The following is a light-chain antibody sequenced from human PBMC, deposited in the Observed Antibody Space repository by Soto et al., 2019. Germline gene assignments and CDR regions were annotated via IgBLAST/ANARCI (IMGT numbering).Light chain of an antibody. J-gene: IGLJ2*01. V-gene: IGLV1-40*01. CDR3: QSYAGSRTGV. CDR2: GNT. CDR1: SSDIGAGNH. Sequence: QSVLTQPASVSGSPGQRVTISCTGSSSDIGAGNHVHWYQQHPGKAPKLLIYGNTNRPSGVPDRFSGSKSGTSASLAITGLQAEDEADYYCQSYAGSRTGVFGGGTKVTVL.